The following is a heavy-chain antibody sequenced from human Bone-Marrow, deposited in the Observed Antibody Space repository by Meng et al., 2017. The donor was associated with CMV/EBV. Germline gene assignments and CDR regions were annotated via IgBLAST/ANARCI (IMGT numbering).Heavy chain of an antibody. J-gene: IGHJ3*02. Sequence: SCKASGYIFTTYYIHWVRQAPGQGLEWVANIKQDGSEKYYVDSVKGRFTISRDNAKNSLYLQMNSLRAEDTAVYYCERDLNYSSSWSDAFDIWGQGTMVTVSS. D-gene: IGHD6-13*01. CDR3: ERDLNYSSSWSDAFDI. CDR2: IKQDGSEK. V-gene: IGHV3-7*01. CDR1: GYIFTTYY.